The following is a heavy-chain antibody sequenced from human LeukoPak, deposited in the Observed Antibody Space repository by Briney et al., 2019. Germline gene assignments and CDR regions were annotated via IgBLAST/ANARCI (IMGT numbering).Heavy chain of an antibody. CDR3: ATQGTYYDFWRGYRTKDFDY. V-gene: IGHV1-2*06. Sequence: GASVKVSCKASGYTFTAFYMHWVRQAPGQGLEWMGRINPNSGGRDYAQKCQGRVTMTRDTSISTAYMELSGLRSDDTAVYYCATQGTYYDFWRGYRTKDFDYWGQGTLVTVSS. CDR2: INPNSGGR. CDR1: GYTFTAFY. J-gene: IGHJ4*02. D-gene: IGHD3-3*01.